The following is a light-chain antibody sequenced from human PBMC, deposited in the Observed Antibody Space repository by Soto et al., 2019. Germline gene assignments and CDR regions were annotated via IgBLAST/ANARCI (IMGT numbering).Light chain of an antibody. CDR2: EVS. Sequence: DGDMTQSPLSLAVTLGPTSSTSGWSSQILVYSDGNTYLNWFXQRQGQSPRXLIYEVSNRESGVPDRFRGSVSGTDLTMKISRVQAEDVGVDECMQGTQWPWTFVQGTKVDIK. CDR3: MQGTQWPWT. J-gene: IGKJ1*01. V-gene: IGKV2-30*01. CDR1: QILVYSDGNTY.